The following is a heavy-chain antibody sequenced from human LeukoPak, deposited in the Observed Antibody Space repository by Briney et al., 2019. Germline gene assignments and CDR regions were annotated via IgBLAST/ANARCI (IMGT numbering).Heavy chain of an antibody. CDR1: GFTFNKYS. J-gene: IGHJ4*02. CDR3: ARSYRYSGWKYFDY. CDR2: ISDDGNNK. V-gene: IGHV3-30-3*01. D-gene: IGHD5-12*01. Sequence: GRSLRLSCAASGFTFNKYSFHSVRQAPGKGLEWVAVISDDGNNKYYVDSVKGRFTISRDNSKNTQYLQMNSLRTEDTAMYYCARSYRYSGWKYFDYWGQGTLVTVSS.